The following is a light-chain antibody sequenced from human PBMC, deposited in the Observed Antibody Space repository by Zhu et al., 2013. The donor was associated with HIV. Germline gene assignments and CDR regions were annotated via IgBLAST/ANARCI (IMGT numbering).Light chain of an antibody. CDR2: AVS. J-gene: IGKJ2*01. V-gene: IGKV3-20*01. CDR3: QQYSTTPQMYT. CDR1: QSVASSN. Sequence: EIVLTQSPGTLSLSPGERATPSCRASQSVASSNLAWYQQKPGQAPRLLLYAVSVGATGVPDRVSGRGSGTDFTLTISRLEPEDFAVYYCQQYSTTPQMYTFGQGTKLEIK.